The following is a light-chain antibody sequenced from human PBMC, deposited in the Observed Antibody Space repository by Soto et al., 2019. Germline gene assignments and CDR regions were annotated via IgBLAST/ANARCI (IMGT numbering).Light chain of an antibody. CDR2: EVS. CDR3: SAYAGSSVL. V-gene: IGLV2-14*01. CDR1: SSDVGGYDY. J-gene: IGLJ2*01. Sequence: HSSLTQPASVSGSPGQSITISCTGTSSDVGGYDYVSWYQQYPDKAPKLMIFEVSNRPSGVSNRFSGSKSGNTASLTISGLQTEDEADYYCSAYAGSSVLFGGGTKVTVL.